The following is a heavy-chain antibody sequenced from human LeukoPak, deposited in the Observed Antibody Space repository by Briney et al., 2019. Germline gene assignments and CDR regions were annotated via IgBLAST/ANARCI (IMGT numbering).Heavy chain of an antibody. J-gene: IGHJ4*02. V-gene: IGHV1-69*06. CDR1: GYTFTSYG. CDR3: ASPEVGATDYFDY. CDR2: IIPIFGTA. Sequence: SVKVSCKASGYTFTSYGVSWVRQAPGQGLEWMGGIIPIFGTANYAQKFQGRVTITADKSTSTAYMELSSLRSEDTAVYYCASPEVGATDYFDYWGQGTLVTVSS. D-gene: IGHD1-26*01.